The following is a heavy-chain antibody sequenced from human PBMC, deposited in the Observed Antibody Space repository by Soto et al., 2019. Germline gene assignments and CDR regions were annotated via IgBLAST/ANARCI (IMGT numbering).Heavy chain of an antibody. J-gene: IGHJ4*02. CDR2: IHSDGTT. D-gene: IGHD3-10*01. Sequence: ESGGGLVQPGESLRVSCVVSGFNVRRNYMNWVRQAPGKGLEWVSIIHSDGTTHYADSVKGRFTISRDNSKNTLSLQMDNMRVEDTAVYYCARDPFVSDYGPAEVDHWGRGTLVTVSS. CDR1: GFNVRRNY. CDR3: ARDPFVSDYGPAEVDH. V-gene: IGHV3-66*01.